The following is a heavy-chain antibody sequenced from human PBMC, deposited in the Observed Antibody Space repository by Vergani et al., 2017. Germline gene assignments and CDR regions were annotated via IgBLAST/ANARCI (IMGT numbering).Heavy chain of an antibody. CDR2: ISSSSSYI. CDR3: ASLGYGSGSSGAHDAFDI. D-gene: IGHD3-10*01. J-gene: IGHJ3*02. CDR1: GFTFSSSS. Sequence: EVQLVESGGGLVKPGGSLRLSCAASGFTFSSSSMNWVRQAPGKGLEWVSSISSSSSYIYYADSVKGRFTISRDNAKNSLYLQMNSLRAEDTAVYYCASLGYGSGSSGAHDAFDIWGQGTMVTVSS. V-gene: IGHV3-21*01.